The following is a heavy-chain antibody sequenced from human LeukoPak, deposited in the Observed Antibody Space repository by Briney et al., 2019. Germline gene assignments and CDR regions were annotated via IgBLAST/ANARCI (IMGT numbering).Heavy chain of an antibody. CDR1: GGSISSGGYY. V-gene: IGHV4-31*03. Sequence: SETLSLTCTVSGGSISSGGYYWSWIRQHPGKGLEWIGYIYYSGSTYYNPSLKSRVTISVDTSKNQFSLKLSSVTAADTAVHYCAREREEYQLPRGGYNWFDPWGQGTLVTVSS. CDR2: IYYSGST. J-gene: IGHJ5*02. CDR3: AREREEYQLPRGGYNWFDP. D-gene: IGHD2-2*01.